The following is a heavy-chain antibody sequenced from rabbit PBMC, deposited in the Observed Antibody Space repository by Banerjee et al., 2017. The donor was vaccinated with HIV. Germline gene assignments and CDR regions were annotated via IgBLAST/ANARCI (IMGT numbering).Heavy chain of an antibody. V-gene: IGHV1S47*01. CDR1: GFDLTNDY. CDR2: IYPDYGYK. D-gene: IGHD7-1*01. CDR3: AGTSAGYAGYGVVLRL. J-gene: IGHJ4*01. Sequence: QLVETGGGLVQPGGSLTLSCKASGFDLTNDYMTWVRQAPGKGLEWIADIYPDYGYKDYASWVNGRFIISLDNAQNTVFLQMTSLTAADTATYFCAGTSAGYAGYGVVLRLWGQGTLVTVS.